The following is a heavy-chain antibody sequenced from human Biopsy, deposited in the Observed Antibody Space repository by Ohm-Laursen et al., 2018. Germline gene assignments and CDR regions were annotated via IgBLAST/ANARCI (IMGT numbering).Heavy chain of an antibody. CDR3: ASVVLGPTNDAFDL. Sequence: SDTLPLTCYVSGGDINNYYWSWIRQPAGKGLEWIGRIYPGGSTNYNPSLKSRVTMSVDTSKKQLSRRLRSVTAADTAMYYCASVVLGPTNDAFDLWGQGTMVVVSS. V-gene: IGHV4-4*07. J-gene: IGHJ3*01. D-gene: IGHD3-22*01. CDR2: IYPGGST. CDR1: GGDINNYY.